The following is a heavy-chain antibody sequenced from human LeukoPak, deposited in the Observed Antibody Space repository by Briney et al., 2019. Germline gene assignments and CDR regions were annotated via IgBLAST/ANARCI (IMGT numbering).Heavy chain of an antibody. J-gene: IGHJ4*02. Sequence: SETLSLTCSASGGSITNYYWSWIRQSPGKGLEWIGFIYNTGRTNYNPSLQSRVTMSIDTSKNQFPLKLSSVTAADTAVYYCARQGELAIDYWGQGTLVTVSP. CDR2: IYNTGRT. CDR3: ARQGELAIDY. D-gene: IGHD1-26*01. V-gene: IGHV4-59*08. CDR1: GGSITNYY.